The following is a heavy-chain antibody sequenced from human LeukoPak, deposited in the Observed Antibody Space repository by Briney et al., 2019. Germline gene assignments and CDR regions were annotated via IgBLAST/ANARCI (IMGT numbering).Heavy chain of an antibody. V-gene: IGHV1-18*01. CDR1: GYTFNSYG. CDR2: ISGYNGDT. J-gene: IGHJ4*02. CDR3: ARDNRAFGRHWYGSGSYSLLFDY. Sequence: VASVTVSCKASGYTFNSYGLSWVRQAPGQGLEWVAWISGYNGDTNSAQKFKGRVTITTDTSTTIAYMELRILRSDDTAVYYCARDNRAFGRHWYGSGSYSLLFDYWGQGTLVTVSS. D-gene: IGHD3-10*01.